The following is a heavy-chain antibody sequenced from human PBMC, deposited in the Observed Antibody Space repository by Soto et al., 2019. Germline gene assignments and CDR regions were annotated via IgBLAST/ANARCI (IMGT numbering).Heavy chain of an antibody. V-gene: IGHV4-59*08. J-gene: IGHJ5*02. CDR1: GGSISSYY. CDR3: ARHKRIPIGCFAP. Sequence: PSETLSLTCTVSGGSISSYYLSWIRQSPGKGLEWIGYIYYSGSTNYNPSLKSRVTISVDTSKNQFSLKLSSVTAADTAVYYCARHKRIPIGCFAPGGQGTWVPVSS. CDR2: IYYSGST.